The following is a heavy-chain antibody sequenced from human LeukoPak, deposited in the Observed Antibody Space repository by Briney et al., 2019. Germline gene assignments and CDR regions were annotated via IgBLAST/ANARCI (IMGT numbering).Heavy chain of an antibody. CDR3: ARVGVRGVNGRAYFDY. Sequence: GESLKISCQGSGYSFSSYWIGWVRQMPGKGLEWKGIIYPGDSDTTYSPSFQGQVTFSADKSISTAYLQWSSLKASDTAIYYCARVGVRGVNGRAYFDYWGQGTLVTVSS. CDR1: GYSFSSYW. D-gene: IGHD3-10*01. J-gene: IGHJ4*02. CDR2: IYPGDSDT. V-gene: IGHV5-51*01.